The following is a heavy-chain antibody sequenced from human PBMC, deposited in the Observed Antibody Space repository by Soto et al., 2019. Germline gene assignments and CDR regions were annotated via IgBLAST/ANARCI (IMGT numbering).Heavy chain of an antibody. CDR3: ARTTRTSCSH. V-gene: IGHV3-30*03. D-gene: IGHD2-2*01. J-gene: IGHJ4*02. Sequence: GGSLRLSCAASGFTFSSYGMHWVRQAPGKGLEWVAVISYDGSNKYYADSVKGRFTISRDNSKSTLYLQMNSLRAEDTAVYYCARTTRTSCSHWGQGTLVTVSS. CDR2: ISYDGSNK. CDR1: GFTFSSYG.